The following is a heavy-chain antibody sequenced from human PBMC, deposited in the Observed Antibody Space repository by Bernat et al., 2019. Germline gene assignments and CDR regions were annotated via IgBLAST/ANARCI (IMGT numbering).Heavy chain of an antibody. D-gene: IGHD3-16*01. V-gene: IGHV3-30-3*01. CDR2: ISYDGSNK. CDR1: GFTFSSYA. Sequence: QVQLVESGGGVVQPGRSLRLSCAASGFTFSSYAMHWVRQAPGKGLEWVAVISYDGSNKYYADSVKGRFTISRDNSKNTLYLQMNSLRAEDTAVYYCARDQGGPVYYYYGMDVWGQGTTVTVSS. J-gene: IGHJ6*02. CDR3: ARDQGGPVYYYYGMDV.